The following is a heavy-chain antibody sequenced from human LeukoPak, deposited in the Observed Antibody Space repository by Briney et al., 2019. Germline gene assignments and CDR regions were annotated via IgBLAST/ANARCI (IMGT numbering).Heavy chain of an antibody. CDR3: ARDRGQYYDSSGYSLGY. CDR1: GYTFNGYY. J-gene: IGHJ4*02. CDR2: INPNSGGT. D-gene: IGHD3-22*01. Sequence: ASVKVSCKASGYTFNGYYIHWVRQAPGQGLEWMGWINPNSGGTNYAQKFQGRVTMTRDTSISTAYMELSRLRSDDTAVYYCARDRGQYYDSSGYSLGYWGQGTLVTVSS. V-gene: IGHV1-2*02.